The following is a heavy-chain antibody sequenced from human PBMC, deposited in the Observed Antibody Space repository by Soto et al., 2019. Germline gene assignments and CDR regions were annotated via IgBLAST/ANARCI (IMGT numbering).Heavy chain of an antibody. V-gene: IGHV1-18*01. CDR1: GYTFTSYG. D-gene: IGHD1-26*01. Sequence: QVQLVQSGAEVKKPGASVKVSCKASGYTFTSYGISWVRQAPGQGLEWMGWISAYNGNTNYAQKLQVRVTITTDTSTSAAYLVLRSVRSDETAVYYCARDSRIVGANNPFDYCGQGTLVTVSS. CDR3: ARDSRIVGANNPFDY. CDR2: ISAYNGNT. J-gene: IGHJ4*02.